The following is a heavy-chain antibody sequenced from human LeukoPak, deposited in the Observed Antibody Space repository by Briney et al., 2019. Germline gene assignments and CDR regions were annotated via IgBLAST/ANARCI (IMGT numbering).Heavy chain of an antibody. J-gene: IGHJ6*02. CDR3: ARVHVRFLEWLFYYYGMDV. Sequence: SETLSLTCTVSGGPISSYYWSWIRQPPGKGLEWIGYIYYTGSTNYNPSLKSRVTISVDTSKNQFSLKLSSVTAADTAVYYCARVHVRFLEWLFYYYGMDVWGQGTTVTVSS. V-gene: IGHV4-59*12. CDR2: IYYTGST. CDR1: GGPISSYY. D-gene: IGHD3-3*01.